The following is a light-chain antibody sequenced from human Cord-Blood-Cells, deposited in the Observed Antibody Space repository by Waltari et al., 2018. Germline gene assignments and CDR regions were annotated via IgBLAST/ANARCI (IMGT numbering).Light chain of an antibody. J-gene: IGLJ1*01. Sequence: QSALTQPASVSGAPGQSITIPCTGTSRDVGGYKYVSWYQQHPGKAPKLMIYDVSNRPSGVSNRFSGSKSGNTASLTISGLQAEDEADYYCSSYTSSSTLVFGTGTKVTVL. CDR2: DVS. V-gene: IGLV2-14*03. CDR3: SSYTSSSTLV. CDR1: SRDVGGYKY.